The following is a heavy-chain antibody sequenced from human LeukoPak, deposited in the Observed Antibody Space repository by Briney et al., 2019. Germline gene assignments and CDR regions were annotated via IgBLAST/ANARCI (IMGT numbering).Heavy chain of an antibody. D-gene: IGHD2-15*01. V-gene: IGHV1-2*06. Sequence: ASVKVSCKASGYTFTDYYMHWVRQAPGQGLEWMGRINPNSGDTSFAPKFRGRVTMTRDTSVNTAYMELGRLTSDDTAIYYCARDSRVADDYWGQGTLVTVSS. CDR3: ARDSRVADDY. CDR1: GYTFTDYY. J-gene: IGHJ4*02. CDR2: INPNSGDT.